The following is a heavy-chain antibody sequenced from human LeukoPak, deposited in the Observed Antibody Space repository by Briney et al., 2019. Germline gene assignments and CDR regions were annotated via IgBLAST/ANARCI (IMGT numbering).Heavy chain of an antibody. V-gene: IGHV3-9*01. J-gene: IGHJ4*02. CDR3: AKSSSAPYYFDY. CDR1: GFTFDDYA. Sequence: PGGSLRLSCAASGFTFDDYAMHWVRQAPGKGLEWVSGISWNSGSIGYADSVKGRFTISRDNSKNTLYLQMNSLGAEDTAVYYCAKSSSAPYYFDYWGQGTLVTVSS. CDR2: ISWNSGSI. D-gene: IGHD3-22*01.